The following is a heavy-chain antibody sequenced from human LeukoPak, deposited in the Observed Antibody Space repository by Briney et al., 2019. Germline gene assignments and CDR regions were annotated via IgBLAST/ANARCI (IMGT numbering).Heavy chain of an antibody. CDR1: GGSFSGYY. J-gene: IGHJ6*03. V-gene: IGHV4-34*01. CDR3: ARAVVPAVHYYYYYMDV. Sequence: KPSETLSLTCAVYGGSFSGYYWSWIRQPPGKGLEWIGEINHSGSTNYNPSLKSRVTISVDTSKNQFSLKLSSVTAADTAVYYCARAVVPAVHYYYYYMDVWGKGTTVTISS. D-gene: IGHD2-2*01. CDR2: INHSGST.